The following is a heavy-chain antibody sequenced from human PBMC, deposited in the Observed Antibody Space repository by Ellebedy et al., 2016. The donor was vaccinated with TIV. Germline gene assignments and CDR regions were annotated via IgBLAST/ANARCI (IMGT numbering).Heavy chain of an antibody. Sequence: AASVKVSCKASGGTFSSYPISWVRQAPGQGLEWMGRIIPILGIANYAQKFQGRITMTADTMTSTVYMELRSLTSDDTAAYYCARFTYAEMIDTAYYYGLDVWGQGTTVIVSS. CDR3: ARFTYAEMIDTAYYYGLDV. D-gene: IGHD2-2*01. CDR2: IIPILGIA. J-gene: IGHJ6*02. V-gene: IGHV1-69*02. CDR1: GGTFSSYP.